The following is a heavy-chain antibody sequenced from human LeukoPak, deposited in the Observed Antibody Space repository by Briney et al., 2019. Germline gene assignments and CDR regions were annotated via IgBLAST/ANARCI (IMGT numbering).Heavy chain of an antibody. J-gene: IGHJ4*02. D-gene: IGHD4/OR15-4a*01. V-gene: IGHV3-15*01. Sequence: GGSLRLSCAASGFTFSNACMSWVRQAPGKGLEWVGHIKSKTDGGTIDYAAPVKGRFTISKDDSRNTLYLQMNSLKTEDTAVYYCTTVANPAYFDYWGQGTLVTVSS. CDR3: TTVANPAYFDY. CDR1: GFTFSNAC. CDR2: IKSKTDGGTI.